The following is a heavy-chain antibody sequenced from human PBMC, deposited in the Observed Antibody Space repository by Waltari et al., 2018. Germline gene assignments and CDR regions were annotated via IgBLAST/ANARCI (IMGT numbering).Heavy chain of an antibody. Sequence: QVQLVQSGAEVKKPGASVKVSCKASGYTFTSYAMHWVRQAPGQGLEWMGWINAGNGNTKYSQKFQGRVTITRDTSASTAYMELSSLRSEDTAVYYCARAHDYGDYVDWGQGTLVTVSS. V-gene: IGHV1-3*01. CDR1: GYTFTSYA. CDR2: INAGNGNT. J-gene: IGHJ4*02. CDR3: ARAHDYGDYVD. D-gene: IGHD4-17*01.